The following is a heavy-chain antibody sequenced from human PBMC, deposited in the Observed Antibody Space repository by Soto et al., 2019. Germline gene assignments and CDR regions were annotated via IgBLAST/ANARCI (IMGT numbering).Heavy chain of an antibody. Sequence: GGSLRLSCAASGFTFSSYAMHWVRQAPGKGLEWVAVISYDGSNKYYADSVKGRFTISRDNSKNTLYLQMNSLRAEDTAVYYCARSGYSSSGGDFDYWGQGTLVTVSS. CDR1: GFTFSSYA. D-gene: IGHD6-13*01. V-gene: IGHV3-30-3*01. J-gene: IGHJ4*02. CDR3: ARSGYSSSGGDFDY. CDR2: ISYDGSNK.